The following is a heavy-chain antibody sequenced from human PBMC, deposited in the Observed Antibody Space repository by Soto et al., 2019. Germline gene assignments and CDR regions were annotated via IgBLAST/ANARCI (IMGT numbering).Heavy chain of an antibody. D-gene: IGHD3-10*01. Sequence: GSLSLSCAASGFTFSSYEMNWVRQAPGKGLEWVSYISSSGSTIYYADSVKGRFTISRDNAKNSLYLQVNSLRAEDTAVYYCARENQSYYGSGSSFDPWGQGTLVTVSS. J-gene: IGHJ5*02. V-gene: IGHV3-48*03. CDR1: GFTFSSYE. CDR2: ISSSGSTI. CDR3: ARENQSYYGSGSSFDP.